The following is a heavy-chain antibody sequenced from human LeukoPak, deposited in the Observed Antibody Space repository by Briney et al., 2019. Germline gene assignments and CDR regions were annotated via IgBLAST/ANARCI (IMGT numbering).Heavy chain of an antibody. V-gene: IGHV3-21*01. CDR3: ARDRSHQRRFHSSREENWFDP. D-gene: IGHD6-13*01. J-gene: IGHJ5*02. CDR2: ISSSSSYI. Sequence: GGSLRLSCAASGFTFSSYSMNWVRQAPGKGLEWVSSISSSSSYIYYADSVKGRFTISRDNAKNSLYLQMNSLRAEDTAVYYCARDRSHQRRFHSSREENWFDPWGQGTLVTVSS. CDR1: GFTFSSYS.